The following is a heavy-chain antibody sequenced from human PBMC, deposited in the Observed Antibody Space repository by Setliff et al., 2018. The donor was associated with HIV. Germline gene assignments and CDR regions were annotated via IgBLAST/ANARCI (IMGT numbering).Heavy chain of an antibody. Sequence: ASVKVSCKASGYTFSTYGISWVRQAPGQGLEWMGWISAYNGNTNYAQKLQGRVTVTTDTSTSTGYMEVYRLRSDDTAVYFCARSCRSSGYCHFDYWGQGTLVTVSS. V-gene: IGHV1-18*01. CDR2: ISAYNGNT. CDR3: ARSCRSSGYCHFDY. J-gene: IGHJ4*02. D-gene: IGHD3-22*01. CDR1: GYTFSTYG.